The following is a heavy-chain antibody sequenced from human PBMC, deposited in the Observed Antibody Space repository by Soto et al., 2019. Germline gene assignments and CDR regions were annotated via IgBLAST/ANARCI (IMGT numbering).Heavy chain of an antibody. V-gene: IGHV3-7*01. CDR3: ERSRLFLC. CDR1: GFTFSSYW. D-gene: IGHD3-16*01. CDR2: ITQEGSEK. J-gene: IGHJ4*02. Sequence: EVQLVESGGGLVQPGGSLRLSCAASGFTFSSYWMSWVRQAPGKGLEWVANITQEGSEKYYVDSVKGRFHISGYNAKNSLYLQMNSLRAEDSAVYYCERSRLFLCWGQGTLVTVSS.